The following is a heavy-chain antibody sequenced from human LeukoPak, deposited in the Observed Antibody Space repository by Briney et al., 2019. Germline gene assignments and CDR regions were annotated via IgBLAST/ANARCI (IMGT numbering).Heavy chain of an antibody. CDR3: ARDLAIAVAGTFGFDY. D-gene: IGHD6-19*01. CDR2: ISSSSSTI. Sequence: GGPLRLSCAASGFTFSSYSMNWVRQAPGKGLEWVSYISSSSSTIYYADSVKGRFTISRDNAKNSLYLQMNSLRAEDTAVYYCARDLAIAVAGTFGFDYWGQGTLVTVSS. CDR1: GFTFSSYS. V-gene: IGHV3-48*01. J-gene: IGHJ4*02.